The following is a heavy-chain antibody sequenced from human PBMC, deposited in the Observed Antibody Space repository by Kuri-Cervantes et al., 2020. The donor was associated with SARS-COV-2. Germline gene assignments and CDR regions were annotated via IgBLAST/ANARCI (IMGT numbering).Heavy chain of an antibody. Sequence: ASVKVSCKASGYTFTGYYMHWVRQAPGQGLEWMGWINPNSGGTNYAQKFQGWVTMTRDTSISTAYMELSRLRSDDTAVYYCARDSNYGDDAFDIWGQGTMVTVSS. J-gene: IGHJ3*02. CDR3: ARDSNYGDDAFDI. CDR2: INPNSGGT. V-gene: IGHV1-2*04. D-gene: IGHD4-11*01. CDR1: GYTFTGYY.